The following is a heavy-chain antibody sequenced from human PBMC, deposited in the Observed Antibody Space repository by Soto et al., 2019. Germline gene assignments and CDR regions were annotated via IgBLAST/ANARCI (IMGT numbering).Heavy chain of an antibody. Sequence: QVQLQQSGPRLVKPSETLSLTCTVSSGPDRSHNWGWIRQPPGKGLEWIGYVYYTGDTAYNPSLRGRVAISADTSTNDISLTLKAVTAADTAVYYCVRQGINYRHGLVAVWGQGPTVSVS. CDR2: VYYTGDT. CDR1: SGPDRSHN. J-gene: IGHJ6*02. D-gene: IGHD1-7*01. CDR3: VRQGINYRHGLVAV. V-gene: IGHV4-59*08.